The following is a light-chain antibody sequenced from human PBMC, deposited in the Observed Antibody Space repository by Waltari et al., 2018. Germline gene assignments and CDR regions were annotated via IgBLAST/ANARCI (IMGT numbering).Light chain of an antibody. J-gene: IGKJ4*01. CDR1: TSIRST. V-gene: IGKV3D-15*01. Sequence: EIVLTQSPATLSVSPGERATLSCWASTSIRSTLAWYQQKPGQAPRLLLFDASPRATGIPVRFSGSGSGTYFTLTISSLQSEDFAVYYCQQYTNWPLTFGGGTKVEI. CDR3: QQYTNWPLT. CDR2: DAS.